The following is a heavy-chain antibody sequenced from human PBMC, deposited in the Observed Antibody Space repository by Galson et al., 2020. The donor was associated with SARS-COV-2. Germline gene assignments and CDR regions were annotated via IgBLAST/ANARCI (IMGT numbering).Heavy chain of an antibody. D-gene: IGHD3-3*01. CDR1: ARSLTSYY. J-gene: IGHJ4*02. CDR3: ARAAQTYYDLWSGYYNAPHVDY. CDR2: IYYSGTT. Sequence: SESLSPTCTVAARSLTSYYWSWIRPPPAKGRGWIGYIYYSGTTTYNRSPKSRVTITVDTSKNQSTLKLSSVTAADTAVYYCARAAQTYYDLWSGYYNAPHVDYWGQGTLVTVSS. V-gene: IGHV4-59*01.